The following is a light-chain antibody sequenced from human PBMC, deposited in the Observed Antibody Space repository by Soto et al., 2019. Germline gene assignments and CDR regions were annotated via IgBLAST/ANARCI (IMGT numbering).Light chain of an antibody. CDR2: AAS. CDR1: QGIGSY. V-gene: IGKV1-9*01. J-gene: IGKJ4*01. CDR3: QQLNNYPLT. Sequence: DIQLTQSPSFLSASLGDRVTITCRASQGIGSYLDWYQQKPGKAPRLLIYAASTLQSGVPSRFSGSGSDTEFTLTISSLQPEDFATYYCQQLNNYPLTFGGGTKVEIK.